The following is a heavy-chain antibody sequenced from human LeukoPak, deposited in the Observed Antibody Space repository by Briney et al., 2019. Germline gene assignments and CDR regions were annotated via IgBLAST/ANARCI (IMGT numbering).Heavy chain of an antibody. CDR2: IRSKANSYAT. V-gene: IGHV3-73*01. CDR3: TRAIRHDAFDI. Sequence: GGSLRLSCAASGFTFSGSAMHWVRQASAKGLEWVGRIRSKANSYATAYAASVKGRFTISRDDSKNTAYLQMNSLKTEDTAVYYCTRAIRHDAFDIWGQGTMVTVSS. J-gene: IGHJ3*02. CDR1: GFTFSGSA. D-gene: IGHD2-2*02.